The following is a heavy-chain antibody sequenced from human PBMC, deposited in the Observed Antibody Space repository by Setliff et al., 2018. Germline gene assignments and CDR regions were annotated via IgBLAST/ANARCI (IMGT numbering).Heavy chain of an antibody. Sequence: AASVKVSCKASGYTFTRYGISWVRQAPGQGLERMGGISAHNGNTNYAQKLQGRVTMTRDTSTSTVYMELSSLRSEDTAVYYCAREAKRNVVVVVAATPVYWGQGTLVTVSS. CDR2: ISAHNGNT. CDR1: GYTFTRYG. CDR3: AREAKRNVVVVVAATPVY. V-gene: IGHV1-18*01. J-gene: IGHJ4*02. D-gene: IGHD2-15*01.